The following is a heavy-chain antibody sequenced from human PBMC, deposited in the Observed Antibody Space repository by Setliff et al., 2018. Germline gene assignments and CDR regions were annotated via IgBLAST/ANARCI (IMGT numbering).Heavy chain of an antibody. J-gene: IGHJ5*02. Sequence: GGSLRLSCAASGFTFSRHSMNWVRQASGKGLEWISYIGSSGDSTIYHADSVKGRFTISVDTSKNQFSLKLSSVTAADTAVYYCARDGCSGGSCYSPSLFDPWGQGTLVTVSS. D-gene: IGHD2-15*01. CDR2: IGSSGDSTI. V-gene: IGHV3-48*01. CDR1: GFTFSRHS. CDR3: ARDGCSGGSCYSPSLFDP.